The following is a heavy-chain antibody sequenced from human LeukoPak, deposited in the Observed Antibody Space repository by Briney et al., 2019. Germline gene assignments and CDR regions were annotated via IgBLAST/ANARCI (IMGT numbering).Heavy chain of an antibody. J-gene: IGHJ4*02. CDR1: GGSFSGYY. CDR2: INHSGST. CDR3: ARGAPRYGGSY. D-gene: IGHD4-23*01. V-gene: IGHV4-34*01. Sequence: SETLSLTCAVYGGSFSGYYWSWIRQPPGKGLEWIGEINHSGSTNYNPSLKSRVTISVDTSKNQFSLKLSSATAADTAVYYCARGAPRYGGSYWGQGTLVTVSS.